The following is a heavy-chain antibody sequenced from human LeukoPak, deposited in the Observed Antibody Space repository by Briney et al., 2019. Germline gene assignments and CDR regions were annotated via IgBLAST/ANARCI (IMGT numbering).Heavy chain of an antibody. D-gene: IGHD3-16*01. V-gene: IGHV4-34*01. J-gene: IGHJ4*02. Sequence: SETLSLTCAVYGGSFSGYYWSWIRQPRGKGLEWIGEINHSGSTNYNPSLKSRVTISVDTSKNQFSLKLSSVTAADTAVYYCARPLGYWGQGTLVTVSS. CDR2: INHSGST. CDR1: GGSFSGYY. CDR3: ARPLGY.